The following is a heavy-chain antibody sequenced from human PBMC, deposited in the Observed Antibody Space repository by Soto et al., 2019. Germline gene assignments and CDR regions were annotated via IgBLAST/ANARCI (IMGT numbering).Heavy chain of an antibody. J-gene: IGHJ4*02. CDR2: IYYSGST. Sequence: PSETLSLTCTVSGGSISSSSYYWGWIRQPPGKGLEWIGSIYYSGSTYYNPSLKSRVTISVDTSKNQFSLKLSSVTAADTAVYYCAGTDTTYCSGGSCQSPFDYWGQGTLVTVSS. CDR1: GGSISSSSYY. D-gene: IGHD2-15*01. V-gene: IGHV4-39*01. CDR3: AGTDTTYCSGGSCQSPFDY.